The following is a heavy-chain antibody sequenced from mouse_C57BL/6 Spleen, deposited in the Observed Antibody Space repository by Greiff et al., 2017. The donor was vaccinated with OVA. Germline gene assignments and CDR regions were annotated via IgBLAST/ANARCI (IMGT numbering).Heavy chain of an antibody. CDR1: GFSFNTYA. J-gene: IGHJ3*01. CDR2: IRSKSNNYAT. V-gene: IGHV10-1*01. D-gene: IGHD2-2*01. CDR3: LGGYDAWFAY. Sequence: EVQLVESGGGLVQPKGSLKLSCAASGFSFNTYAMNWVRQAPGKGLEWVARIRSKSNNYATYYADSVKDRFTISRDDSESMLYLQMNNLKTEDTAMYYCLGGYDAWFAYWGQGTLVTVSA.